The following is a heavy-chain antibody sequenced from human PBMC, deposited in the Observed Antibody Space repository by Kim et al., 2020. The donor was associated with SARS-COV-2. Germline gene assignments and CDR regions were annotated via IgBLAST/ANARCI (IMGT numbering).Heavy chain of an antibody. V-gene: IGHV4-39*01. D-gene: IGHD1-26*01. CDR3: ARSPVGSYFFDY. J-gene: IGHJ4*02. Sequence: YYNPSLKSRVPISVDTSKNQFSLRLSSVTAADTAVYYCARSPVGSYFFDYWGQGTLVTVSS.